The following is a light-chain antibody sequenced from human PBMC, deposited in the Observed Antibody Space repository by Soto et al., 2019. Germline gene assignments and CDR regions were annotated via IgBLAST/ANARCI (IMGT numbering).Light chain of an antibody. J-gene: IGKJ3*01. CDR3: QQGNTFPPFT. CDR2: SAS. Sequence: IQLTQSPSSLSASVGDRVTITCRASQGITSYLAWYQQRPGKAPRLLIYSASTLQSGVPSRFSGSGYGTDFSLTISNLQPEDFATYYCQQGNTFPPFTFGPGTRVAVK. V-gene: IGKV1-9*01. CDR1: QGITSY.